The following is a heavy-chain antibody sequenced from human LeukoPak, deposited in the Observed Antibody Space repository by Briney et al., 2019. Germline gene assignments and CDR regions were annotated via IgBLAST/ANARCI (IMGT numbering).Heavy chain of an antibody. CDR3: VRSLQSADF. Sequence: PGGSLRLSCEASGFTFSNYWMHWVRQAPGKGLMWVSQISTDGSQTFYADSVKGRFTISRDNAKNTLFLQMDSLRPEDTAVYYCVRSLQSADFWGQGTLVTVSS. CDR2: ISTDGSQT. J-gene: IGHJ4*02. CDR1: GFTFSNYW. V-gene: IGHV3-74*01.